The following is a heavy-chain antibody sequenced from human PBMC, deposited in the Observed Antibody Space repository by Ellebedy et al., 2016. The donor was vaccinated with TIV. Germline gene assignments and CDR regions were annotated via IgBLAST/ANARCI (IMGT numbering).Heavy chain of an antibody. CDR3: ATDGSYGDYRSPTHAFVI. Sequence: GESLKISCAASGFSFRSYWMTWVRQAPGKGLEWVANINQDATKTFYVDSVEGRFTISRDNAKNSLYLQMNSLRGEDTAVYYCATDGSYGDYRSPTHAFVIWGQGTMVTVSS. V-gene: IGHV3-7*01. J-gene: IGHJ3*02. D-gene: IGHD4-17*01. CDR1: GFSFRSYW. CDR2: INQDATKT.